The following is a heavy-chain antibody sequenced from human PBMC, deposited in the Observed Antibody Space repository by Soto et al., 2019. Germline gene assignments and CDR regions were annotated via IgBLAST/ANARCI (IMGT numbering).Heavy chain of an antibody. V-gene: IGHV1-69*12. CDR2: IVPMFGTA. D-gene: IGHD3-3*01. CDR1: GGTFGNTA. Sequence: QVQLVQSGAEVKEPGSSVNVSCKTSGGTFGNTAVTWVRQAPGQGLEWIGGIVPMFGTANYAQKFQGRVTFTADESTSTAYMELSSLRSDDTAVYYCARDGDPGYSFWSGPLGGGRFDPWGQGTLVTVSS. J-gene: IGHJ5*02. CDR3: ARDGDPGYSFWSGPLGGGRFDP.